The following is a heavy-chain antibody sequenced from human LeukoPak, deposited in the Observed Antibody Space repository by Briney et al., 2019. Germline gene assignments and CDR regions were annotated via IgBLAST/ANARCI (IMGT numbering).Heavy chain of an antibody. D-gene: IGHD3-22*01. CDR3: ARGVDSRAPPAGY. Sequence: SETLSLTCTVSGYSISTGYYWDWIRQPPGKGLEWIGTFYHGGSTYYNPSLKSRVTISVDTSKNQFSLKLSSVTAADTAVYYCARGVDSRAPPAGYWGQGTLVTVSS. CDR2: FYHGGST. CDR1: GYSISTGYY. J-gene: IGHJ4*02. V-gene: IGHV4-38-2*02.